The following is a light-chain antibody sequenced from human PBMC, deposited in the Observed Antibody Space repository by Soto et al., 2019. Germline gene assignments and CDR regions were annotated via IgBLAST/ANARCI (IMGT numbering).Light chain of an antibody. V-gene: IGLV1-51*01. Sequence: QSVLTQPPSVSAAPGQKVTISCSGSSSNIGRNYVSWYQHLPGTAPKLLIYDNDKRPSGIPDRFSGSKSGTSATLGITGLQTGDEADYYCGAWDNSLSVVVFGGGTKVIVL. CDR1: SSNIGRNY. CDR3: GAWDNSLSVVV. J-gene: IGLJ2*01. CDR2: DND.